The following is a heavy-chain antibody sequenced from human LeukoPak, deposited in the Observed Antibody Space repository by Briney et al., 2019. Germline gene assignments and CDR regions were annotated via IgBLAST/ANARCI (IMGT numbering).Heavy chain of an antibody. CDR1: GYTFTSNN. CDR3: ARDQLVLWFGEHAFDI. Sequence: ASVKVSCKASGYTFTSNNINWVRQATGQGLEWMGWINPNSGGTNYAQKFQGRVTMTRDTSISTAYMELSRLRSDDTAVYYCARDQLVLWFGEHAFDIWGQGTMVTVSS. CDR2: INPNSGGT. D-gene: IGHD3-10*01. J-gene: IGHJ3*02. V-gene: IGHV1-2*02.